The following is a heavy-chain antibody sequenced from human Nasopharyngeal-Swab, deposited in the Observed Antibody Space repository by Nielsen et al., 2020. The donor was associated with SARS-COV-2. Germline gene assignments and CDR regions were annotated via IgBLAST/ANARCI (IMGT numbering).Heavy chain of an antibody. V-gene: IGHV3-64*04. Sequence: WIRQPPGKGLEYVSAISSNGGSTYYADSVKGRFTISRDNAKNSLYLQMNSLRAEDTAVYYCARDHGDYGAFDIWGQGTMVTVSS. J-gene: IGHJ3*02. CDR2: ISSNGGST. CDR3: ARDHGDYGAFDI. D-gene: IGHD4-17*01.